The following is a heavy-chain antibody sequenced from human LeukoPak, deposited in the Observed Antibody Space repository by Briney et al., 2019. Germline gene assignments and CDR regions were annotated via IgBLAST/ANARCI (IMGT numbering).Heavy chain of an antibody. V-gene: IGHV3-23*01. CDR3: AKGKAYNTDNWFDP. CDR2: ISGSGGST. D-gene: IGHD5-18*01. Sequence: GGSLRLSCAASVFTFSSYAMSWVRQAPGKGLKWVSAISGSGGSTYYADSVKGRFTISRDNSKNTLYLQMNSLRAEDTAVYYCAKGKAYNTDNWFDPWGQGTLVTVSS. J-gene: IGHJ5*02. CDR1: VFTFSSYA.